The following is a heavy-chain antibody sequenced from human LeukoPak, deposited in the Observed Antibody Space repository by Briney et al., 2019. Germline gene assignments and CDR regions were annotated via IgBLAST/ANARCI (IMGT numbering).Heavy chain of an antibody. CDR2: INNEGSTT. CDR1: GFTFSSYW. D-gene: IGHD6-6*01. V-gene: IGHV3-74*01. J-gene: IGHJ6*02. CDR3: ARGVHYGMDV. Sequence: PGGSLRLSCAASGFTFSSYWMHWVRQAPGKGLVWVSRINNEGSTTAYADSVKGRFTISRDIANNTVYLQMNSLRAEDTAVYYCARGVHYGMDVWGQGTTVTVSS.